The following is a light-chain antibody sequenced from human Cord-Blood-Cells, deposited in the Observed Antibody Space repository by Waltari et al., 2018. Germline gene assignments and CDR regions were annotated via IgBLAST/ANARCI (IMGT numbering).Light chain of an antibody. V-gene: IGKV3-11*01. CDR3: QQRSN. CDR1: QGVSSY. J-gene: IGKJ4*01. CDR2: DAS. Sequence: EIVLTQSPATLSLSPGARATLSCRASQGVSSYLACYPQKPGQAPRLLIYDASNRATGSPASFSGSGSGTDFTLTISSLEPEDFAVYYCQQRSNFGGGTKVEIK.